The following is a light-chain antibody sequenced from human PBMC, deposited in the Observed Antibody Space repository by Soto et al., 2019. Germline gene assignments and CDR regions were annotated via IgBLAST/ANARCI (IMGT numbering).Light chain of an antibody. CDR2: EVS. Sequence: QSALTQPASVSGSPGQSITISCTGTSSDVGSYNLVSWYQQHPGKAPKLMIYEVSKRPSEVSNRCSGSKSGNTASLTISGLQAEDDADYYCCSYAGSSTYYVFGTGTQLTVI. V-gene: IGLV2-23*02. J-gene: IGLJ1*01. CDR1: SSDVGSYNL. CDR3: CSYAGSSTYYV.